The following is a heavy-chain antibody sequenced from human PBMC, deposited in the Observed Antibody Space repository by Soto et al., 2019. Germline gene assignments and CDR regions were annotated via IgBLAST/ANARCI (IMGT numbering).Heavy chain of an antibody. D-gene: IGHD2-2*01. J-gene: IGHJ6*03. CDR2: IKNKANSYTT. CDR3: TRVTLCISAGCSRVLDV. Sequence: EVQLVESGGGLVQPGGSLRLSCAASGFTFSDHYMDWVRQAPGKGLEWVGRIKNKANSYTTEDAASGKGRFTISRDDSRNSLYLQMISLRTEDPAVYYCTRVTLCISAGCSRVLDVWGKGPTVTVSS. V-gene: IGHV3-72*01. CDR1: GFTFSDHY.